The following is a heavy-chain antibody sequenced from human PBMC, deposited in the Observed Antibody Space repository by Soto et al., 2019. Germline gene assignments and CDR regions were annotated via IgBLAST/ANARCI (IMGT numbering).Heavy chain of an antibody. Sequence: QITLNESGPTVVRPTETLTLTCRFSGFSLTTSGVGVGWIRQSPGKAPEWLALIYWDDDKRYSASLKSRLTITKDTSKNQVVLTVSDLDPTDTATYYCAHRVLPTVFGLVTTTAIYFDFWGQGPPVAVSS. J-gene: IGHJ4*02. CDR1: GFSLTTSGVG. V-gene: IGHV2-5*02. D-gene: IGHD3-3*01. CDR2: IYWDDDK. CDR3: AHRVLPTVFGLVTTTAIYFDF.